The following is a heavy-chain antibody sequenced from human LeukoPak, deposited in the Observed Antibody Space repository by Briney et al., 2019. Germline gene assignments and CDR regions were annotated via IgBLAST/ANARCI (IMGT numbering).Heavy chain of an antibody. CDR3: ARDTYYDFWSGYGLDY. V-gene: IGHV3-7*01. Sequence: PGGSLRLSCAASGFTFSSYWMSWVRQAPGKGLEWVANIKQDGSEKYYVDSVKGRFTISRDNAKNSLYLQMNSLRAEDTAVYYCARDTYYDFWSGYGLDYWGQGTLVTVSS. CDR1: GFTFSSYW. CDR2: IKQDGSEK. D-gene: IGHD3-3*01. J-gene: IGHJ4*02.